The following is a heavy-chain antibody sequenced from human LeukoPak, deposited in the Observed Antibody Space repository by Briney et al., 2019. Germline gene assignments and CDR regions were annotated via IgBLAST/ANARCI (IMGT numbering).Heavy chain of an antibody. Sequence: GASVKVSCKASGYTFTGYYMHWVRQAPGQGLEWMGWINPNSGGTNYAQKFQGRVTMTRDTSISTAYMELSRLRSDHTAVYYCARGRFLDSPLSYYFDYWGQGTLVTVSS. CDR3: ARGRFLDSPLSYYFDY. V-gene: IGHV1-2*02. D-gene: IGHD3-3*01. J-gene: IGHJ4*02. CDR2: INPNSGGT. CDR1: GYTFTGYY.